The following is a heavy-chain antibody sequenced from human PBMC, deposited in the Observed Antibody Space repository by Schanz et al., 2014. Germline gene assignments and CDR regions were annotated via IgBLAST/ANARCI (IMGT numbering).Heavy chain of an antibody. Sequence: QVQLQQWGAGLLKPSETLSLTCAVYGGSFNGYYWSWVRQPPGKGLEWIGEISHSGSTNYNPSLKSQVTLSQDPPKTHFSLNLTSVTAADTAVYYCVRHGNYEFWHGPTPQFENWGQGTLVTVS. V-gene: IGHV4-34*01. CDR3: VRHGNYEFWHGPTPQFEN. J-gene: IGHJ4*02. D-gene: IGHD3-3*01. CDR2: ISHSGST. CDR1: GGSFNGYY.